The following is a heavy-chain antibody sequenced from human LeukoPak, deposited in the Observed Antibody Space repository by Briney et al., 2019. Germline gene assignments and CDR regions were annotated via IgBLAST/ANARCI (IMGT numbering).Heavy chain of an antibody. V-gene: IGHV1-2*02. Sequence: GASVKVSCKTSGYTFTGYYMHWVRQAPGQGLEWMGWINPNSGGTNYAQKFQGRVTMTRDTSISTAYMELSRLRSDDTAVYYCARTNYDILTGFDYWGQGTLVTVSS. CDR1: GYTFTGYY. D-gene: IGHD3-9*01. CDR3: ARTNYDILTGFDY. CDR2: INPNSGGT. J-gene: IGHJ4*02.